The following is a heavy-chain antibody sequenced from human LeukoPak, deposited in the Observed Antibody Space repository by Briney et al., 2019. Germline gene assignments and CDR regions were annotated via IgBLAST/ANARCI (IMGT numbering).Heavy chain of an antibody. V-gene: IGHV3-66*01. Sequence: PGGSLRLSCAASGFTFSSYAMSWVRQAPGKGLEWVSVIYSGGSTYYADSVKGRFTISRDNSKNTLYLQMNSLRAEDTAVYYCARDLDDSSGYYYLTWGQGTLVTVSS. D-gene: IGHD3-22*01. CDR1: GFTFSSYA. J-gene: IGHJ5*02. CDR3: ARDLDDSSGYYYLT. CDR2: IYSGGST.